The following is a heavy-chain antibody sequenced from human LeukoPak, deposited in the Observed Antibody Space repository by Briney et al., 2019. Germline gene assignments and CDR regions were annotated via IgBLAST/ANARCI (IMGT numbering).Heavy chain of an antibody. Sequence: ASETLSLTCAVYGGSFSGYYWSWIRQPPGKGLEWIGEINHSGSTNYNPSLKSRVTISVDTSKNQFSLKLRSVTAADRAVYYCARGRTGYQLLPTKKDYSYYYVDVWDKGTTVTVSS. CDR2: INHSGST. V-gene: IGHV4-34*01. CDR3: ARGRTGYQLLPTKKDYSYYYVDV. J-gene: IGHJ6*03. D-gene: IGHD2-2*01. CDR1: GGSFSGYY.